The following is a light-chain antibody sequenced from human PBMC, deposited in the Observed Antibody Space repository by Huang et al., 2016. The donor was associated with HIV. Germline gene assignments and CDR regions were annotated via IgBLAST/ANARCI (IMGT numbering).Light chain of an antibody. V-gene: IGKV3-15*01. CDR3: QQHNTWPRT. CDR2: AAS. CDR1: QSVGSN. J-gene: IGKJ1*01. Sequence: EIVMTQSPATLSVSPGERATLSCRASQSVGSNLAGYQQSRGQAPRLLIYAASTRATGIPARVSGSGSGTEFTLTVSSLQSEDFAVYYCQQHNTWPRTFGQGTRV.